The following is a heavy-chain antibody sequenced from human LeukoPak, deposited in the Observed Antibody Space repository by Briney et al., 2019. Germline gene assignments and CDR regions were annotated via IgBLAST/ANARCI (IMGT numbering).Heavy chain of an antibody. J-gene: IGHJ4*02. CDR1: GYTFTGYY. CDR3: ARGLSSYGSYYFDY. V-gene: IGHV1-2*02. CDR2: INPNSGGT. Sequence: ASVKVSCKASGYTFTGYYMHWVRQAPGQGLEWMGWINPNSGGTNYAQKFQGRVTMTRDTSISTAYMELSRLRSDDTAVYYCARGLSSYGSYYFDYWGQGTLVTVSS. D-gene: IGHD5-18*01.